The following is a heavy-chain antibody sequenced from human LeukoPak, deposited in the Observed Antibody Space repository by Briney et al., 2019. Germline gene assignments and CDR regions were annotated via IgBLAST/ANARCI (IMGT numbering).Heavy chain of an antibody. Sequence: GSLRLSCAASGFSVSTKSMHWVRQAPGKGLEWVSIIYGSGTTYYADSVKGRFTISRDNSKNTLYLQMNSLRAEDTAFYYCARDGGDSSGYYFPEWFDPWGQGTLVTVSS. CDR2: IYGSGTT. CDR3: ARDGGDSSGYYFPEWFDP. CDR1: GFSVSTKS. J-gene: IGHJ5*02. D-gene: IGHD3-22*01. V-gene: IGHV3-53*01.